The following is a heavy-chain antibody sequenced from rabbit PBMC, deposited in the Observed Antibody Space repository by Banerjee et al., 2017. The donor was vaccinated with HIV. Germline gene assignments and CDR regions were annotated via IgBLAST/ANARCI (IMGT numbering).Heavy chain of an antibody. Sequence: QEQLEESGGDLVQPEGSLTLTCTASGFSYISNAMCWVRQAPGKGLEWIACIYSGSNGNAYYASWAKGRFTISKTSSTTVTLQMTSLTAADTATYFCGRGLTLADLWGQGTLVTVS. CDR2: IYSGSNGNA. CDR1: GFSYISNA. V-gene: IGHV1S45*01. J-gene: IGHJ3*01. D-gene: IGHD4-2*01. CDR3: GRGLTLADL.